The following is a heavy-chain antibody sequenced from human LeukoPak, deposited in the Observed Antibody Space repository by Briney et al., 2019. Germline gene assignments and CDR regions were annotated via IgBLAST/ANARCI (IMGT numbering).Heavy chain of an antibody. Sequence: SETLSLTCTVFGDSVSSSNYYWAWFRQPPGKGLDWIGSLYYDGRTYYSPSLKSRVTMSVDTSRNQFSLKLSSVTAADTAVYYCARRPTGGIDWFDPWGQGTLVTVSS. CDR3: ARRPTGGIDWFDP. CDR2: LYYDGRT. V-gene: IGHV4-39*01. J-gene: IGHJ5*02. CDR1: GDSVSSSNYY.